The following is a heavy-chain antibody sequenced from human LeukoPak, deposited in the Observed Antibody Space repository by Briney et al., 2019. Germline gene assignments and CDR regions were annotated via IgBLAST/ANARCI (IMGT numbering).Heavy chain of an antibody. CDR2: IYYSGST. CDR1: GGSISSSSYY. Sequence: PSETLSLTCTVSGGSISSSSYYWGWIRQPPGKGLEWIGYIYYSGSTNYNPSLKSRVTISVDTSKNQFSLKLSSVTAADTAVYYCAREDDYGDYGFWFDPWGQGTLVTVSS. CDR3: AREDDYGDYGFWFDP. D-gene: IGHD4-17*01. J-gene: IGHJ5*02. V-gene: IGHV4-61*05.